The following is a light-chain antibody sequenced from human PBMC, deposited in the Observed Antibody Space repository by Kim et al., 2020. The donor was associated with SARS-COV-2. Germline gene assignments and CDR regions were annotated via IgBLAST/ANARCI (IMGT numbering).Light chain of an antibody. J-gene: IGLJ2*01. Sequence: QSITISFTGTSSDIGAYNYVSWYQHHPGKAPKLMIYAVTNRFSGVSNRFSGSKSGNTASLTISGLQTEDEAYYYCSSYAASSPNLLFGAGTKVTVL. CDR2: AVT. CDR3: SSYAASSPNLL. V-gene: IGLV2-14*03. CDR1: SSDIGAYNY.